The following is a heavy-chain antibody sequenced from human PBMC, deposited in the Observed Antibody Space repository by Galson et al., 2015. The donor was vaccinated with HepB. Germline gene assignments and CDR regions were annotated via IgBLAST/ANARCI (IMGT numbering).Heavy chain of an antibody. CDR3: ARPRLRIGVYGDYSGSIGN. V-gene: IGHV5-10-1*01. Sequence: QSGAEVKKPGESLRISCKGSGYSFTSYWISWVRQMPGKGLEWMGRIDPSDSYTNYSPSFQGHVTISADKSNSTAYLQWSSLKASDTAMYYCARPRLRIGVYGDYSGSIGNWGQGTLVTVSS. J-gene: IGHJ4*02. D-gene: IGHD4-17*01. CDR1: GYSFTSYW. CDR2: IDPSDSYT.